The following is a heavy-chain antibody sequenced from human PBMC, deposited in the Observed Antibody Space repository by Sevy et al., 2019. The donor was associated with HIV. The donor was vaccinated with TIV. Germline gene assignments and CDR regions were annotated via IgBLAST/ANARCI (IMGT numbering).Heavy chain of an antibody. Sequence: GGSLRLSCAASGFTFHRYAMHWVRQVPGKGLEWLSYISYDEREIYYAEFVKGRFTVSRDNSKNTMYLKMNSLRPEDTAMYHCARRDLNHQFLIDYWGQGTLVTVSS. CDR2: ISYDEREI. CDR3: ARRDLNHQFLIDY. J-gene: IGHJ4*02. CDR1: GFTFHRYA. V-gene: IGHV3-30*03.